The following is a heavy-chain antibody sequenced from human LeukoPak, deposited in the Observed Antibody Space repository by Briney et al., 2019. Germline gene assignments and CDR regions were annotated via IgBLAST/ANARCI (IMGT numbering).Heavy chain of an antibody. V-gene: IGHV1-18*01. J-gene: IGHJ3*01. CDR1: GYSFSNCR. Sequence: ASVKVSCKTSGYSFSNCRFNWVRQPPAQGLELMGWISVFHGNTKYSKNLQGRVTITADPSTSTACMELRSLTSDDKAVSYYSRGSYYYANTDYIEAVALDFWGQGTMVTVSS. CDR2: ISVFHGNT. CDR3: SRGSYYYANTDYIEAVALDF. D-gene: IGHD3-22*01.